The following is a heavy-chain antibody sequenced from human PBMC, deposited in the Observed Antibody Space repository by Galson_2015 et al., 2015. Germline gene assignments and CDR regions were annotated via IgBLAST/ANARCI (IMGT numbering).Heavy chain of an antibody. V-gene: IGHV3-23*01. J-gene: IGHJ3*02. Sequence: SLRLSCAASGFTFSSYAMSWVRQAPGKGLVWVSVISGSGNITYYADSVKGRFTISRDNSKNTLYLQMNSLRAENTAVYYCAKDDPTNDWYRGPLYIWGQGTMVTVSS. D-gene: IGHD1-26*01. CDR1: GFTFSSYA. CDR3: AKDDPTNDWYRGPLYI. CDR2: ISGSGNIT.